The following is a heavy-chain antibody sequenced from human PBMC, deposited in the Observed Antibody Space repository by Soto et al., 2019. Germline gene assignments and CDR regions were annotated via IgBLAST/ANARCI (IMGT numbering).Heavy chain of an antibody. CDR3: ARVGHYYYYYMDV. CDR1: GFTFSSYS. V-gene: IGHV3-21*01. J-gene: IGHJ6*03. CDR2: ISSSSSSI. Sequence: EVQLVESGGGLVKPGGSLRLSCAASGFTFSSYSMNWVRQAPGKGLEWVSSISSSSSSIYYADSVKGRFTISRDNAKNALYLQMNSLIAEDTAVYYCARVGHYYYYYMDVWGKGTTVTVSS.